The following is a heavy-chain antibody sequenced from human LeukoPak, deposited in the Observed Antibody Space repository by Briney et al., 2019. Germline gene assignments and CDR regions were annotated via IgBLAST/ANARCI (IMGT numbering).Heavy chain of an antibody. J-gene: IGHJ5*02. V-gene: IGHV1-18*01. CDR3: ARFVQSDWNDDWFDP. CDR2: IPIFATA. D-gene: IGHD1-1*01. Sequence: IPIFATANYPQNLQGRVTMTTDTSTTTAYMELRSLRSDDTAVYYCARFVQSDWNDDWFDPWGQGTLVTVSS.